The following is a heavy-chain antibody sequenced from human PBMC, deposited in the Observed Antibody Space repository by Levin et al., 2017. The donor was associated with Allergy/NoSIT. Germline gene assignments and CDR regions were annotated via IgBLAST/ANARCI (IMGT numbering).Heavy chain of an antibody. V-gene: IGHV3-30*18. Sequence: GESLKISCAASGFPFSIYGMHWLRQAPGKGLEWVAVIANDGTYKHYADSVKGRFTISRDNSKNTLYLQMNSLRPEDTALYYCAKVVPYGSGTYAHDYWGQGTLVTVSS. D-gene: IGHD3-10*01. CDR1: GFPFSIYG. J-gene: IGHJ4*02. CDR3: AKVVPYGSGTYAHDY. CDR2: IANDGTYK.